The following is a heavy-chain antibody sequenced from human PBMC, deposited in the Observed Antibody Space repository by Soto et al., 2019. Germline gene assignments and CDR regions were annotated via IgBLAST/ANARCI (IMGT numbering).Heavy chain of an antibody. Sequence: QVQLVQSGAEVKKPGASVKVSCKASGYTFTSYAMHWVRQAPGQRLEWMGWINAGNGNTKYSQKFQDRVTTXRXXSASTAYMEMSSLRAEDTAVYYCARDLGVGAASDYWGQGTLVTVSS. D-gene: IGHD1-26*01. CDR2: INAGNGNT. J-gene: IGHJ4*02. CDR1: GYTFTSYA. CDR3: ARDLGVGAASDY. V-gene: IGHV1-3*01.